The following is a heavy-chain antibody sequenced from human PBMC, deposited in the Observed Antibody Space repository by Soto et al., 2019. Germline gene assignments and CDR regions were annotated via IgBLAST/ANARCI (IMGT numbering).Heavy chain of an antibody. V-gene: IGHV1-3*01. Sequence: QVQLVQSGAEVRKPGASVNISCRASGFTFSDHLINWVRQVPGQSLEWMGWINPDKGNTKYSQTFQGRVTSSRHSSASIVYVEVSDLTSEDTAVFYCARDILSIGPRANDAFDVWGQGTMVTVSS. D-gene: IGHD2-8*02. CDR3: ARDILSIGPRANDAFDV. J-gene: IGHJ3*01. CDR2: INPDKGNT. CDR1: GFTFSDHL.